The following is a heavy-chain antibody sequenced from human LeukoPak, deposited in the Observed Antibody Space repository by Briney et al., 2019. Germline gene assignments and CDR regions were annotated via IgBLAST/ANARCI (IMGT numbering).Heavy chain of an antibody. J-gene: IGHJ4*02. V-gene: IGHV4-30-4*01. CDR2: IYYSGST. D-gene: IGHD2-21*02. Sequence: SSQTLSLTCTVSGGSISSGDSYWSWIRQPPGKGLEWIGYIYYSGSTYYNPSLKSRVIISVDTSKNQFSLKLTSVTATDTAVYFCARLGDSAAFDYWGQGTLVTVSS. CDR1: GGSISSGDSY. CDR3: ARLGDSAAFDY.